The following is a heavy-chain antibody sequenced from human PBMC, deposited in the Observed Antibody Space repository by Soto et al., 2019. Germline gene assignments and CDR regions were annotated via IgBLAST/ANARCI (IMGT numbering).Heavy chain of an antibody. CDR2: INHSGST. CDR3: ARDGYSGSYLPY. J-gene: IGHJ4*02. V-gene: IGHV4-34*01. CDR1: GGSFSGYY. Sequence: QVQLQQWGAGLLKPSETLSLTCAVYGGSFSGYYWSWIRQPPGKGLEWIGEINHSGSTNYNPSLKRRVTISVDTSKNQFSLKLSSVTAADTAVYYCARDGYSGSYLPYWGQGTLVTVSS. D-gene: IGHD1-26*01.